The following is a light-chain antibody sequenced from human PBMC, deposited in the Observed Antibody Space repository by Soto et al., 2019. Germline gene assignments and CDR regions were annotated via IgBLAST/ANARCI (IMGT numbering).Light chain of an antibody. CDR1: QSVSTY. V-gene: IGKV1-8*01. CDR3: QQYYSYPRT. Sequence: TQSPATLSLSPGERATLSCRTSQSVSTYLAWYQQKPGKAPKLLIYAASTLQSGVPSRFSGSGSGTDFTLTISCLQSEDFATYYCQQYYSYPRTFGQGTKVEIK. CDR2: AAS. J-gene: IGKJ1*01.